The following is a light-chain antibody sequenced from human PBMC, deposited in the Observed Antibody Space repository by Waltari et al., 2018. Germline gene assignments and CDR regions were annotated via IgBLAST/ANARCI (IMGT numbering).Light chain of an antibody. V-gene: IGLV2-23*03. Sequence: GQSITISCTGFNSNVGSYNLVSWYQRHPGKAPKLLIYEGNRRPSGVSNRFSGSKSDNTASLTLSGLQAEDEADYYCCSNVGSSVFFGGGIKLTVL. CDR1: NSNVGSYNL. J-gene: IGLJ2*01. CDR3: CSNVGSSVF. CDR2: EGN.